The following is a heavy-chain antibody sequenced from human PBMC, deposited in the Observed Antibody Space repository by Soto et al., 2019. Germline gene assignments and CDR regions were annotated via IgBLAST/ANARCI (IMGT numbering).Heavy chain of an antibody. CDR1: GFSINTYW. CDR3: AAWDISNI. V-gene: IGHV3-7*01. Sequence: LRLSCSGFGFSINTYWMNWIRQTPGKGLEWVANINPEGNAKTYVDPVKGRFFVSRDNTRNSLDLQMTSLRVEDSAIYFCAAWDISNIWGQGILVTVSS. J-gene: IGHJ4*02. CDR2: INPEGNAK. D-gene: IGHD2-15*01.